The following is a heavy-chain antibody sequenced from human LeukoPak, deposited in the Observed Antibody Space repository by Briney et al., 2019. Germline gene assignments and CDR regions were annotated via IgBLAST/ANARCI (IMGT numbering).Heavy chain of an antibody. V-gene: IGHV3-30*18. CDR3: AKEHYFGSGSYPDY. CDR2: ISNDGSNE. Sequence: GGSLRLSCAASGFTFSSYGTHWVRQAPGKGLEWVSAISNDGSNEYYADSEKGRFTISRDNSKNTVYLQMDSLRAEDTAVYYCAKEHYFGSGSYPDYWGQGTLVTVSS. D-gene: IGHD3-10*01. CDR1: GFTFSSYG. J-gene: IGHJ4*02.